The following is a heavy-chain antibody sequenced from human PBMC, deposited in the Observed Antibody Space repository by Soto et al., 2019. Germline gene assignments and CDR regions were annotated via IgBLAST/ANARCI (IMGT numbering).Heavy chain of an antibody. J-gene: IGHJ6*02. CDR1: GFTFDDYA. CDR2: ISWNSGSI. Sequence: PGGSLRLSCAASGFTFDDYAMHWVRQAPGKGLEWVSGISWNSGSIGYADSVKGRFTISRDNAKNSLYLQMNSLRAEDTALYYCAKASSSYYYGMDVWGQGTTVTVSS. D-gene: IGHD6-6*01. V-gene: IGHV3-9*01. CDR3: AKASSSYYYGMDV.